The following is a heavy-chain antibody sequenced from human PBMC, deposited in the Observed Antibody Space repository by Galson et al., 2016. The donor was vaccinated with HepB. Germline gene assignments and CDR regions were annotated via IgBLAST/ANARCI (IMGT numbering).Heavy chain of an antibody. J-gene: IGHJ4*02. Sequence: SLRLSCAASGFTFSDYYMSWIRQAPGKGLEWVSYISVTSTYTNYADPVKGRFTVSRDNANNSLYLKMNTLRDEDTAIYYCARDRGSYCGGDGSDYYVDYWGQGTLVTVSS. CDR3: ARDRGSYCGGDGSDYYVDY. CDR2: ISVTSTYT. V-gene: IGHV3-11*06. D-gene: IGHD2-21*02. CDR1: GFTFSDYY.